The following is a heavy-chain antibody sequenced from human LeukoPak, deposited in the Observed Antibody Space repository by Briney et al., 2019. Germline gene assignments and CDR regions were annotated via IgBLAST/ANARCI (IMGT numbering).Heavy chain of an antibody. D-gene: IGHD6-6*01. Sequence: SETLSLTCTVSGGSISSYYWSWIRQPAGKGLEWIGRIYTSGSTNYNPSLKSRVTISVDTSKNQFSLKLSSVTAADTAVYYCASSHSSSGHLGYWGQGTLVTVSS. CDR3: ASSHSSSGHLGY. CDR1: GGSISSYY. CDR2: IYTSGST. V-gene: IGHV4-4*07. J-gene: IGHJ4*02.